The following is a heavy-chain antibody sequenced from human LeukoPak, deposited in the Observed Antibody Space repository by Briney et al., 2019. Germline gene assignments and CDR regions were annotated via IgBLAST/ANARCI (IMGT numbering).Heavy chain of an antibody. D-gene: IGHD2-2*01. CDR3: AKVSGDIVVVLSLWAFDY. CDR1: GFTFSSYA. CDR2: LHADSGMT. Sequence: GGSLRLSCATSGFTFSSYAMSWVRQAPGKGLEWVSGLHADSGMTYYADSVKGRFTISRDNSKNTLYLQMNSLRAEDTAVYYCAKVSGDIVVVLSLWAFDYWGQGTLVTVSS. V-gene: IGHV3-23*01. J-gene: IGHJ4*02.